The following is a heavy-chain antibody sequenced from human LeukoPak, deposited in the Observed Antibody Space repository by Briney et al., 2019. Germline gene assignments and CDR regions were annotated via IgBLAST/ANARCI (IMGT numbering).Heavy chain of an antibody. CDR1: GFTFGSYA. J-gene: IGHJ4*02. CDR3: AKDEYYYDSSGHSGYYFDY. D-gene: IGHD3-22*01. V-gene: IGHV3-23*01. CDR2: ISGSGGST. Sequence: GGSLRLSCVASGFTFGSYAMSWVRQAPGKGLEWVSAISGSGGSTYYADSVKGRFTISRDNSKNTLYLQMNSLRAEDTAVYYCAKDEYYYDSSGHSGYYFDYWGQGTLVTVSS.